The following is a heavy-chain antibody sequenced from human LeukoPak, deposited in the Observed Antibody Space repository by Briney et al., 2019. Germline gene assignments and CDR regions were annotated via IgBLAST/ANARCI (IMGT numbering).Heavy chain of an antibody. J-gene: IGHJ4*02. Sequence: GGSLRFSCAASGLTFSSFTMNWVRQAPGKGLEWVSSISGSGSYIYYADSVKGRFTISRDNAKNSLYLQMNSLRAEDTAVYYCAKGCSSTSCYGDWGQGTLVTVSS. CDR1: GLTFSSFT. V-gene: IGHV3-21*01. CDR2: ISGSGSYI. D-gene: IGHD2-2*01. CDR3: AKGCSSTSCYGD.